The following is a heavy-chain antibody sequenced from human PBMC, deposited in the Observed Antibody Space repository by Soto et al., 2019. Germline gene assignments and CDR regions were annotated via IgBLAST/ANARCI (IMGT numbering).Heavy chain of an antibody. J-gene: IGHJ5*02. V-gene: IGHV4-31*03. D-gene: IGHD6-13*01. CDR1: GGSVSSGGYY. CDR2: IYYSGST. Sequence: SETLSLTCTVSGGSVSSGGYYWSWIRQHPGKGLEWIGYIYYSGSTYYNPSLKSRVTISVDTSKNQFSLKLSSVTAADTAVYYCARETAAGPNWFDPWGQGTLVTVSS. CDR3: ARETAAGPNWFDP.